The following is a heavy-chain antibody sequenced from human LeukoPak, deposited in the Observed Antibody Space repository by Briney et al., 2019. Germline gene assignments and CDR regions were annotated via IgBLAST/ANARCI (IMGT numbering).Heavy chain of an antibody. Sequence: SETLSLTCTVSGNSISSGDYYWSWIRRPAGKGLEWIGRIYTSGSTTYNPSLKSRVTISVDTSKNQFSLKLSSVTAADTAVYYCARLDIVATIVLESYAFDIWGQGTMVTVSS. CDR1: GNSISSGDYY. CDR2: IYTSGST. V-gene: IGHV4-61*02. J-gene: IGHJ3*02. D-gene: IGHD5-12*01. CDR3: ARLDIVATIVLESYAFDI.